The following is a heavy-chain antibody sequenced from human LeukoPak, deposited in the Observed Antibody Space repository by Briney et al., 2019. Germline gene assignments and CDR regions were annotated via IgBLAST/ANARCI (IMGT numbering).Heavy chain of an antibody. CDR1: GVTLSSFW. D-gene: IGHD6-13*01. CDR3: ATLPGGKTAALEFDL. J-gene: IGHJ2*01. CDR2: IKEDGRER. Sequence: GRSLRLSCAASGVTLSSFWVGWVRQTGGEWRERGANIKEDGRERYYVDSMKGRFTISRDNARNSLYPQMNSLRAEDPAVYYCATLPGGKTAALEFDLRGRGTLVTVSS. V-gene: IGHV3-7*01.